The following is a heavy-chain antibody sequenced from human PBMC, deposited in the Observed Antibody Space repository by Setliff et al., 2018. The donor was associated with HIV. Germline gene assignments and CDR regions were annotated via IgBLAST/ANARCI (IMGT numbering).Heavy chain of an antibody. D-gene: IGHD2-15*01. CDR2: IYYSGST. CDR1: GGSISSGSYY. CDR3: ARVSNVVVAATLAFDI. J-gene: IGHJ3*02. Sequence: SETLSLTCTVSGGSISSGSYYWGWIRQPPGKGLEWIGSIYYSGSTYYNPSLQSRVAISVDTSKNLFSLRLSSVTASDTAVYYCARVSNVVVAATLAFDIWGQGTMVTVSS. V-gene: IGHV4-39*01.